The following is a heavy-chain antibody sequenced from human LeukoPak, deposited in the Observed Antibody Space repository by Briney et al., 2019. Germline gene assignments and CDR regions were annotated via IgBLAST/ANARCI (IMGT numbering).Heavy chain of an antibody. D-gene: IGHD6-19*01. J-gene: IGHJ4*02. CDR3: ARGTRYSSGWTFDY. V-gene: IGHV6-1*01. CDR2: TYYRSKWYN. Sequence: SQTLSLTCDISGDSASSNSAAWNWIRQSPSRGLKWLGRTYYRSKWYNDYAVSVKSRITINPDTSKNQFSLQVNSVTPEDTAVYYCARGTRYSSGWTFDYWGQGTLVTVSS. CDR1: GDSASSNSAA.